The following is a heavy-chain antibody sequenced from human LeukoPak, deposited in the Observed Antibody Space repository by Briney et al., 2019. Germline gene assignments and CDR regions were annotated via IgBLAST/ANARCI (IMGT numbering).Heavy chain of an antibody. CDR3: AREESSGWYMGSFDY. CDR2: IYTSGST. V-gene: IGHV4-61*02. J-gene: IGHJ4*02. Sequence: PSETLSLTCTVSGGSISSGSHYWRWIRQPAGKGLEWIGRIYTSGSTNYNPSLKSRVTISVDTSKNQFSLKLSSVTAADTAVYYCAREESSGWYMGSFDYWGQGTLVTVSS. D-gene: IGHD6-19*01. CDR1: GGSISSGSHY.